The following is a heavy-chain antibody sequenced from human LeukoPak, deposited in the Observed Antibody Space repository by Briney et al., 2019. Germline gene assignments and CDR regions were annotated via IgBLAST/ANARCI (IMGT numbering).Heavy chain of an antibody. J-gene: IGHJ3*02. V-gene: IGHV4-59*11. CDR1: GGSISSHY. CDR3: ARDLYYDSSGYYYWVDI. CDR2: IYYSGST. Sequence: SETLSLTCTVSGGSISSHYWSWIRQPPGKGLEWIGYIYYSGSTNYNPSLNSRVTISVDTSKNQFSLRLSSVTPADTAVYYCARDLYYDSSGYYYWVDIWGQGTMVTVSS. D-gene: IGHD3-22*01.